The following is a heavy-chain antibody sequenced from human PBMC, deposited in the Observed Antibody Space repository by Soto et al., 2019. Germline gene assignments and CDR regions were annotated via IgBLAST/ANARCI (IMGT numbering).Heavy chain of an antibody. J-gene: IGHJ4*02. CDR3: ARGPFGDAAMVTNYFDY. V-gene: IGHV3-30-3*01. CDR1: VFTVSDYA. CDR2: LSFDGNNK. D-gene: IGHD5-18*01. Sequence: VXLSCAASVFTVSDYAIHWVRQAPCKGLEWVAVLSFDGNNKHYADSVKGRFTISRDNSKNTLYLQMNSLRAEDTAVYYCARGPFGDAAMVTNYFDYWGQGTLVTVSS.